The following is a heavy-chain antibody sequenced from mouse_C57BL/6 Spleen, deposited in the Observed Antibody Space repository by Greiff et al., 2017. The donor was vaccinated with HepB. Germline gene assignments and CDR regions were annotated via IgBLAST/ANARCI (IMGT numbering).Heavy chain of an antibody. J-gene: IGHJ1*03. CDR2: IYPGDGDT. CDR1: GYAFSSSW. Sequence: VKLVESGPELVKPGASVKISCKASGYAFSSSWMNWVKQRPGKGLEWIGRIYPGDGDTNYNGKFKGKATLTADKSSSTAYMQLSSLTSEDSAVYFCARDGTTVVAHWYFDVWGTGTTVTVSS. V-gene: IGHV1-82*01. CDR3: ARDGTTVVAHWYFDV. D-gene: IGHD1-1*01.